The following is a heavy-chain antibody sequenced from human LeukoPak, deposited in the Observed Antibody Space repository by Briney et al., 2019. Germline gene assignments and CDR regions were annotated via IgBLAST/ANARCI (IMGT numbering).Heavy chain of an antibody. D-gene: IGHD2-21*02. Sequence: SETLSLTCAVYGGSFSGYYWSWIRQPPGKGLEWIGEINHSGATQYNPSLTSRVTISLDTSKNQFSLSLNSVTAADTAVFYCARSMVTTDRNFDHWGQGTLVTVSS. CDR3: ARSMVTTDRNFDH. CDR1: GGSFSGYY. J-gene: IGHJ4*02. V-gene: IGHV4-34*01. CDR2: INHSGAT.